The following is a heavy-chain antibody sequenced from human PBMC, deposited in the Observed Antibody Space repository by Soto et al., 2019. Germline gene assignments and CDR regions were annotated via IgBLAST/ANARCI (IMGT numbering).Heavy chain of an antibody. D-gene: IGHD4-17*01. J-gene: IGHJ6*02. CDR2: INHSGST. V-gene: IGHV4-34*01. CDR1: GGSFSGYY. CDR3: ARDRAGPTVTTTSHYYYYGMDV. Sequence: SETLSLTCAVYGGSFSGYYWSWIRQPPGKGLEWIGEINHSGSTNYNPSLKSRVTISVDTSKNQFSLKLSSVTAADTAVYYCARDRAGPTVTTTSHYYYYGMDVWGQGTTVTVSS.